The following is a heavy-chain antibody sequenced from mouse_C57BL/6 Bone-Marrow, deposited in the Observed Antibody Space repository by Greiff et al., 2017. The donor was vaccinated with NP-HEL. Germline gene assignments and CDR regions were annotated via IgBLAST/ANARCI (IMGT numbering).Heavy chain of an antibody. CDR3: ARFGYFDY. CDR2: IYPGDGDT. V-gene: IGHV1-82*01. J-gene: IGHJ2*01. Sequence: QVQLQQSGPELVKPGASVKISCKASGYAFSSSWMNWVKQRPGTGLEWIGRIYPGDGDTNCNGKFKGKATLTADKSSSTAYMQLSSLTSEDSAVYFCARFGYFDYWGQGTTLTVSS. CDR1: GYAFSSSW.